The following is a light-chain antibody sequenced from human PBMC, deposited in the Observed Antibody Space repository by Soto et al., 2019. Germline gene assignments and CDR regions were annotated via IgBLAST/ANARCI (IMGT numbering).Light chain of an antibody. J-gene: IGKJ1*01. V-gene: IGKV3-15*01. Sequence: EVVMTQSPATLSVSPGESATLSCRASQSVSSTLAWYQQKPGQAPRLLIYGASTRATGVPVRFSGSGSGTEFTLTIGSLQSEDFAFYYCQQYDNWPPWTFGQGTKVEIK. CDR3: QQYDNWPPWT. CDR2: GAS. CDR1: QSVSST.